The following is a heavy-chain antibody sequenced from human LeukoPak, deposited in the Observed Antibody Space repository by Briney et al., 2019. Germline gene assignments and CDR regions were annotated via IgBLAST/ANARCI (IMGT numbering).Heavy chain of an antibody. D-gene: IGHD3-22*01. CDR3: TRVHTSTMIVVVITYYYYYMDV. CDR2: IRSKAYGGTT. Sequence: GGSLRLSWTAAGFTFGDYAMSWVRQAPGKGLEWVGFIRSKAYGGTTEYAASVKGRFTISRDDSKSIAYLQMNSLKTEDTAVYYCTRVHTSTMIVVVITYYYYYMDVWGKGTTVTISS. V-gene: IGHV3-49*04. CDR1: GFTFGDYA. J-gene: IGHJ6*03.